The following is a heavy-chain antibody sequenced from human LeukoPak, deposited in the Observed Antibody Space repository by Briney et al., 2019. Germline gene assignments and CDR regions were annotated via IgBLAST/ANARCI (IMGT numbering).Heavy chain of an antibody. CDR2: IYVSGTT. D-gene: IGHD4-23*01. V-gene: IGHV4-59*01. Sequence: SETLSLTCSVSGGSINNYHWSWIRQPPGKGLEWLGNIYVSGTTNYNSSLKSRLTISVDTFKNQLSLNLQSVTAADTAMYYCARHRYYTGGKKGVNWFDPWGQGTLVTVSS. CDR1: GGSINNYH. J-gene: IGHJ5*02. CDR3: ARHRYYTGGKKGVNWFDP.